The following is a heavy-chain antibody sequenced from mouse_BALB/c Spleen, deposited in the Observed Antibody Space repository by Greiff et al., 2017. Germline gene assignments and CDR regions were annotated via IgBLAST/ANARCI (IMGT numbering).Heavy chain of an antibody. Sequence: QVQLKESGPGLVAPSQSLSITCTVSGFSLTSYGVHWVRQPPGKGLEWLGVIWAGGSTNYNSAPMSRLSISKDNSKSQVFLKMNSLQTDDTAMYYCARAGYYGSSYAMDYWGQGTSVTVSS. V-gene: IGHV2-9*02. J-gene: IGHJ4*01. CDR1: GFSLTSYG. D-gene: IGHD1-1*01. CDR3: ARAGYYGSSYAMDY. CDR2: IWAGGST.